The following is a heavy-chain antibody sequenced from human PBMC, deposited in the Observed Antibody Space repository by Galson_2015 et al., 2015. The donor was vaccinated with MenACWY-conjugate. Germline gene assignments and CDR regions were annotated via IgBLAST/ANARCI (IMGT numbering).Heavy chain of an antibody. CDR2: IYPPDSGT. CDR3: AVAIYDFWSGYSFDY. D-gene: IGHD3-3*01. V-gene: IGHV5-51*01. CDR1: EYSFSRFW. J-gene: IGHJ4*02. Sequence: QSGAEVKKPGESLKISCKGSEYSFSRFWIGWVRQMPGKGLEWMGLIYPPDSGTRYSPSFQGQVTMSADKSITTAYLQWSSLKASDTAIYYCAVAIYDFWSGYSFDYWGQGTLVTVSS.